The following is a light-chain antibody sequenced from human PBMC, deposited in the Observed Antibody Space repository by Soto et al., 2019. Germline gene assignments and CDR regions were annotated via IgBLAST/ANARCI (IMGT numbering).Light chain of an antibody. CDR2: ATI. Sequence: VVTQEPSLTVSPGGTVTLTCASSTGAVTSSYYPNWFQQKPGQAPRPLIYATINKYSWTPARFSGSLLGGKAALTLSGVQPEDEAIYYCLLDFGGASLYVFGDGTKLTVL. V-gene: IGLV7-43*01. CDR1: TGAVTSSYY. J-gene: IGLJ1*01. CDR3: LLDFGGASLYV.